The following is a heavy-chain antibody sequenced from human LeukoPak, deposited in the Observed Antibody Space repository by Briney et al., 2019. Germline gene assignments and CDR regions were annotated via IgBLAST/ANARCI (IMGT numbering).Heavy chain of an antibody. CDR2: ISSSGGPI. V-gene: IGHV3-48*03. Sequence: PGGSLRLSCAASGFTFSTYEMNWVRQAPGKGLEWVSYISSSGGPIYYADSVKGRFTISRDNAKNSLYLQMNSLRAEDTAVYYCARHTRPGHSGYENAFDIWGQGTMVTVSS. J-gene: IGHJ3*02. CDR3: ARHTRPGHSGYENAFDI. D-gene: IGHD5-12*01. CDR1: GFTFSTYE.